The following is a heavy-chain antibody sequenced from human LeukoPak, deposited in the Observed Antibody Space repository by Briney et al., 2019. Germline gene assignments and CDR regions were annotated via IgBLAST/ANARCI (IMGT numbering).Heavy chain of an antibody. CDR3: AKRGGYDFWSGYHYYYYYMDV. V-gene: IGHV3-11*01. J-gene: IGHJ6*03. CDR1: GFTFSDYY. Sequence: PGGSLRLSCAASGFTFSDYYMSWIRQAPGKGLEWVSYISSSGSTIYYADSVKGRFTICRDNAKNSLYLQMNSLRAEDTAVYYCAKRGGYDFWSGYHYYYYYMDVWGKGTTVTVSS. CDR2: ISSSGSTI. D-gene: IGHD3-3*01.